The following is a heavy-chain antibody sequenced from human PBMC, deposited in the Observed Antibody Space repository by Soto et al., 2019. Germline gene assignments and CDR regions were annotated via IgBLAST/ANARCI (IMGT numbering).Heavy chain of an antibody. V-gene: IGHV1-3*01. D-gene: IGHD2-2*01. CDR2: INGGNGDT. CDR1: GYTFTGYA. J-gene: IGHJ4*02. Sequence: ASVKVSCKASGYTFTGYAIHWVRQAPGQRLEWMGWINGGNGDTKYSQKFQGRVTITRDASASTAYMELTSLGSDDTAVYHCARGYCSSTSCQYYFDYWGQGTPVTV. CDR3: ARGYCSSTSCQYYFDY.